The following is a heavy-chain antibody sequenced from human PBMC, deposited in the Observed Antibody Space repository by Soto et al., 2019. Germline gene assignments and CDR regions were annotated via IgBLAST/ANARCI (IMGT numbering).Heavy chain of an antibody. Sequence: GGSLRLSCAASGFTYTRYSMNWVRQAPGRGLEWVSSISSTTNYIYYGDSMKGRFTISRDNAKNSLYLEMNSLRAEDTAVYYCARESEDLTSNFDYWGQGTLVTVSS. V-gene: IGHV3-21*06. J-gene: IGHJ4*02. CDR1: GFTYTRYS. CDR2: ISSTTNYI. CDR3: ARESEDLTSNFDY.